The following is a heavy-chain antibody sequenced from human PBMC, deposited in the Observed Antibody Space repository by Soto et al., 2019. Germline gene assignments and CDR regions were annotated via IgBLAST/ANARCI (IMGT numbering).Heavy chain of an antibody. CDR3: ARADDYGGPDTVGPAAGGLDV. Sequence: SETLSLTCTVSTVSFRGYFWSCIRQTPWKGLEWIGYVYDVTSTSYNPSLKSRVTISMDMSKKQFSLTLNSVTTADTAVYFCARADDYGGPDTVGPAAGGLDVWGQGTTVTVSS. V-gene: IGHV4-59*01. CDR1: TVSFRGYF. D-gene: IGHD4-17*01. J-gene: IGHJ6*02. CDR2: VYDVTST.